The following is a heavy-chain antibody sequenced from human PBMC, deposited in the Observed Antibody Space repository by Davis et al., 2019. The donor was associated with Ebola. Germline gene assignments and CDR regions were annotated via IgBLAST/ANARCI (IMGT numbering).Heavy chain of an antibody. V-gene: IGHV4-39*01. CDR2: VHHSGRT. CDR3: ARQLYFDWLLYDYYGMDV. CDR1: GGSISSGGYY. Sequence: SETLSLTCTVSGGSISSGGYYWGWIRQPPGQGLEWIGSVHHSGRTYYNPSLKSQLTISIDTSKNQFSLKLSSVTAAATAVYYCARQLYFDWLLYDYYGMDVWGQGTTVTVSS. D-gene: IGHD3-9*01. J-gene: IGHJ6*02.